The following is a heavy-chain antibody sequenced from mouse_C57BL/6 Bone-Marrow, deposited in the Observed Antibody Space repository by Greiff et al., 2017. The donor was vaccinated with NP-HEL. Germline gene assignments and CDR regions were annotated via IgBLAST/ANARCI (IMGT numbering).Heavy chain of an antibody. D-gene: IGHD1-2*01. CDR3: AIRLLVLNYFDY. V-gene: IGHV1-74*01. Sequence: QVQLKQPGAELVKPGASVKVSCKASGYTFTSYWMHWVKQRPGQGLEWIGRIHPSDSDTNYNQKFKGKATLTVDKSSSTAYMQLSSLTSEDSAVYYCAIRLLVLNYFDYWGQGTTLTVSS. J-gene: IGHJ2*01. CDR2: IHPSDSDT. CDR1: GYTFTSYW.